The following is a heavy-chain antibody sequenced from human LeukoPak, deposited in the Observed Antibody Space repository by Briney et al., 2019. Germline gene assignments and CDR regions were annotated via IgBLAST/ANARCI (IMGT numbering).Heavy chain of an antibody. J-gene: IGHJ4*02. CDR3: AKDTTMIVVAYFDY. CDR1: GFTFSSYS. Sequence: SGGSLRLSCAASGFTFSSYSMNWVRQAPGKGLEWVSYISSSSSTIYYADSVKGRFTISRDNSKNTLYLQMNSLRAEDTAVYYCAKDTTMIVVAYFDYWGQGTLVTVSS. V-gene: IGHV3-48*01. CDR2: ISSSSSTI. D-gene: IGHD3-22*01.